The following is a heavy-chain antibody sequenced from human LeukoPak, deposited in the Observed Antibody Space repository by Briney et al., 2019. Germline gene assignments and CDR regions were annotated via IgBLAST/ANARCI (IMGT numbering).Heavy chain of an antibody. CDR1: GYTFTSYP. D-gene: IGHD4-17*01. J-gene: IGHJ4*02. CDR3: ARGYDYGDYVGDFDY. V-gene: IGHV1-18*01. Sequence: VASVKVSCKTSGYTFTSYPLTWVRQAPGQGLEWMGRITTYNGNTNYAQKLQGRVTITTDTSTSTAYMDLRGLRSDDTAVYFCARGYDYGDYVGDFDYWGQGTLVTVSS. CDR2: ITTYNGNT.